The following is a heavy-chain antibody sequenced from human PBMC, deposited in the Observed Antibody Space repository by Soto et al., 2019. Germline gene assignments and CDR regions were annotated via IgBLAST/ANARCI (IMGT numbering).Heavy chain of an antibody. V-gene: IGHV4-30-4*01. CDR3: AGDSRLRDYIGTDV. CDR2: IYYSVWS. D-gene: IGHD4-4*01. Sequence: SVTLSVTCTVSGGSISSCDYYWRWIRQPPGKRLDWIGYIYYSVWSYYNTSLKSRVTISVDTSKNQFSLKLSFGTAAPTALNSCAGDSRLRDYIGTDVGGPGTTVAVS. CDR1: GGSISSCDYY. J-gene: IGHJ6*02.